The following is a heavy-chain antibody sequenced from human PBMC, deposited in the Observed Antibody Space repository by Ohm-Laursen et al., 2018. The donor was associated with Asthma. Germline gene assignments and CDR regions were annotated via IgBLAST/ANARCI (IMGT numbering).Heavy chain of an antibody. Sequence: PGTLSLTCTVSGGSISTYYWTWIRQPPGKGLEWIGYIYYSGSTNYNPSLKSRVTISVDTSKNQVSLKLTSVTAADTAVYFCARGHDYNNDYYYAMDVWGQGTTVTVSS. J-gene: IGHJ6*02. CDR3: ARGHDYNNDYYYAMDV. V-gene: IGHV4-59*01. D-gene: IGHD4-11*01. CDR1: GGSISTYY. CDR2: IYYSGST.